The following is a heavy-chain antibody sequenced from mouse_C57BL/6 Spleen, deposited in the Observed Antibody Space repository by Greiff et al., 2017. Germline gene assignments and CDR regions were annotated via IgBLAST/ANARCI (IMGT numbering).Heavy chain of an antibody. Sequence: QVQLQQSGAELVMPGASVKLSCKASGYTFTSYGMHWVKQRPGQGLEWIGEIDPSDSYTNYNQKFKGKSTLTGDTSSSTAYMPLSSLTSEDSAVYYWAGGGYGNNDCWGQGTTLTVSS. CDR2: IDPSDSYT. J-gene: IGHJ2*01. D-gene: IGHD2-1*01. CDR1: GYTFTSYG. CDR3: AGGGYGNNDC. V-gene: IGHV1-69*01.